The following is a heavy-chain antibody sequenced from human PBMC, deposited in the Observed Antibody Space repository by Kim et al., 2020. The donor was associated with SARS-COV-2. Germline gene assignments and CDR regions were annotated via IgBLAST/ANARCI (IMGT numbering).Heavy chain of an antibody. J-gene: IGHJ4*01. V-gene: IGHV3-64D*09. Sequence: GGALRLSCSASGFTISTYAMYWVRQAPGKGLEYVSSISRSGRTIDYADSMKGRSTISRDNSKNMLYLQVSSLRPEDKAVYYWVKEVMRTAGTNYFDYWG. CDR1: GFTISTYA. CDR3: VKEVMRTAGTNYFDY. CDR2: ISRSGRTI. D-gene: IGHD6-13*01.